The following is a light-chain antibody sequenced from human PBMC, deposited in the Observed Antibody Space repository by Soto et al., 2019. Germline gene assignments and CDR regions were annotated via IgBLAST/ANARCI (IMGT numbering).Light chain of an antibody. CDR1: SSNIGSNY. Sequence: QSVLTQPPSASGTPGQRVTISCSGSSSNIGSNYVYWYQQLPGTAPKLLIYRNNQRPSGVPDLFSGSKSGTSASLAISGLRSDEEADYDCAAWDDSLSALFGGGTKVTVL. CDR3: AAWDDSLSAL. J-gene: IGLJ2*01. CDR2: RNN. V-gene: IGLV1-47*01.